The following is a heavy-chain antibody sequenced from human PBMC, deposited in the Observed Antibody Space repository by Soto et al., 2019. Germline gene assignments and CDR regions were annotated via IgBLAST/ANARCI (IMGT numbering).Heavy chain of an antibody. D-gene: IGHD5-12*01. Sequence: ASVKVSCKASGYTFTSYYMHWVRQAPGQGLEWMGIINPSGGSTSYAQKFQGRVTMTRDTSTSTVYMELSSLRSEDTAVYYCARDESGYDSPTYYGMDVWGQGTTVTVSS. CDR3: ARDESGYDSPTYYGMDV. J-gene: IGHJ6*02. CDR1: GYTFTSYY. V-gene: IGHV1-46*01. CDR2: INPSGGST.